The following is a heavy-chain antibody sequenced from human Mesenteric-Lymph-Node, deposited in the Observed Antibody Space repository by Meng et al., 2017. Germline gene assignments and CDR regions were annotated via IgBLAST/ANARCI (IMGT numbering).Heavy chain of an antibody. J-gene: IGHJ4*02. D-gene: IGHD2-15*01. Sequence: QVQWQESGPGLVKPSGTLSLTCAVSGGSISWGTWWSWVRQPPGKGLQWIGEFFHSGITNYNPSLKSRATISVDTSKNHFSLELSSVTAADTAVYYCTKNGAYSLEYWGQGALVTVSS. CDR3: TKNGAYSLEY. CDR1: GGSISWGTW. V-gene: IGHV4-4*02. CDR2: FFHSGIT.